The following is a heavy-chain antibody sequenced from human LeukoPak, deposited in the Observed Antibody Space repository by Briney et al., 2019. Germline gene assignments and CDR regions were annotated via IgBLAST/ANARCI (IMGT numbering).Heavy chain of an antibody. J-gene: IGHJ4*02. D-gene: IGHD1-1*01. CDR1: GGXINGNS. V-gene: IGHV4-4*07. CDR3: ARDVEGLDY. CDR2: ISSSGWT. Sequence: PSETLSLTCSVSGGXINGNSWSWIRGPAGRGLEWIGRISSSGWTDYNPSLKSRVSMSVDTSKNMFSLRLTYVTAADTAFYYCARDVEGLDYWGQGTLVTVSS.